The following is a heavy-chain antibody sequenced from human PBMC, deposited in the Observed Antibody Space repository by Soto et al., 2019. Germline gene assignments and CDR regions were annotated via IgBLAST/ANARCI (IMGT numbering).Heavy chain of an antibody. V-gene: IGHV3-23*01. Sequence: PGGSLRLSCAASGFIFRTYAMSWVRQAPGKGLEWVSGISYSGYSTYYAESVKGRFTISRDNSKNTIYLQMNSLRDEDTAVYYCAKGGFFFLWYGDHRDLHSFPTRRSSDL. CDR3: AKGGFFFLWYGDHRDLHSFPTRRSSDL. J-gene: IGHJ2*01. CDR1: GFIFRTYA. D-gene: IGHD3-10*01. CDR2: ISYSGYST.